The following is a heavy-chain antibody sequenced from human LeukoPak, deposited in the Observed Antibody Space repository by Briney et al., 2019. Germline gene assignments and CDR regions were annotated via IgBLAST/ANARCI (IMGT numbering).Heavy chain of an antibody. D-gene: IGHD2-2*01. CDR1: AFTFSSYT. Sequence: GGSLRLSCAASAFTFSSYTMSWVRQAPGKGLEWVSAISNSGGSTYYADSVKGRFTISRDNSKNTLYLQMNSLRAEDTAVYYCAKDGSVSWAYQLSHFDYWGQGTLVTVSS. CDR2: ISNSGGST. CDR3: AKDGSVSWAYQLSHFDY. V-gene: IGHV3-23*01. J-gene: IGHJ4*02.